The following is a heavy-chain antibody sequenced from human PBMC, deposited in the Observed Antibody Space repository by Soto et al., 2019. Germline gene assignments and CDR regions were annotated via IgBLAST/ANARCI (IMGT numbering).Heavy chain of an antibody. Sequence: QVLLQESGPGLVKPSGTLSLTCAVSGGSISSGNWCSWVRQSPGKELEWIGEIYHSGITNYNPSLKSRVTISVDNSENQLSLSLNSVTAADTAVYYCARNVRYYIDYWGQGTLVTVSS. J-gene: IGHJ4*02. CDR2: IYHSGIT. V-gene: IGHV4-4*02. CDR1: GGSISSGNW. CDR3: ARNVRYYIDY.